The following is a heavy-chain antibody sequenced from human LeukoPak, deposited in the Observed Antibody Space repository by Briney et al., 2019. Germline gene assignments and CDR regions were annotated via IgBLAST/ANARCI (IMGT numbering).Heavy chain of an antibody. V-gene: IGHV3-23*01. J-gene: IGHJ6*03. Sequence: PGGSLRLSCAASGFTFSSYAMSWVRQAPGKGLEWVSAISGSGGSTYYADSVRGRFTISRDNSKNTLYLQMNSLRAEDTAVYYCAKGYSHPTEVLRYFDWLLYYYYYMDVWGKGTTVTISS. CDR1: GFTFSSYA. D-gene: IGHD3-9*01. CDR2: ISGSGGST. CDR3: AKGYSHPTEVLRYFDWLLYYYYYMDV.